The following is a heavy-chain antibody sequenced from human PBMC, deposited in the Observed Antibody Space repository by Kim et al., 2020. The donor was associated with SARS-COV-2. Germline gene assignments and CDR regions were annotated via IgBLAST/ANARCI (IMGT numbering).Heavy chain of an antibody. V-gene: IGHV3-30-3*02. Sequence: GGSLRLSCAASGFTFSSCAMHWVRQAPGKGLEWVAVISYDGSNKNYADSVKGRFTISRDNSKNTLYLQMNSLRAEDTALYYCAKLYGFLHYYMDVWGKGTTVTVSS. D-gene: IGHD3-10*01. CDR2: ISYDGSNK. CDR1: GFTFSSCA. J-gene: IGHJ6*03. CDR3: AKLYGFLHYYMDV.